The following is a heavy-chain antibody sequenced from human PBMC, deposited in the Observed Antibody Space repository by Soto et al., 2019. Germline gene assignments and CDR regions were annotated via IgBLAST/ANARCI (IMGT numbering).Heavy chain of an antibody. D-gene: IGHD3-3*01. J-gene: IGHJ4*02. Sequence: ETLSLTCAVYGGSFNGYYWNWIRQPPGKGLEWIGEINHTGGTHYNPSLKSRVTMSVDTSKNQFSLRLSSVTAADTAVYYCARDGGYYDFWSRRSWFDYWGQGTLVTVSS. CDR2: INHTGGT. V-gene: IGHV4-34*01. CDR1: GGSFNGYY. CDR3: ARDGGYYDFWSRRSWFDY.